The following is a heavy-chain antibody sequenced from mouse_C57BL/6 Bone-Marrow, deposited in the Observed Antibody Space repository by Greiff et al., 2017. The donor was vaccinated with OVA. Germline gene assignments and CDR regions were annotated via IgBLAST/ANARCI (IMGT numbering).Heavy chain of an antibody. J-gene: IGHJ4*01. CDR1: GYTFTSYW. V-gene: IGHV1-53*01. CDR3: ARSDYYGSSSYAMDY. Sequence: QVQLKQPGTELVKPGASVKLSCKASGYTFTSYWMHWVKQRPGQGLEWIGNINPSNGGTNYNEKFKSKATLTVDKSSSTAYMQLSSLTSEDSAVYYCARSDYYGSSSYAMDYWGQGTSVTVSS. D-gene: IGHD1-1*01. CDR2: INPSNGGT.